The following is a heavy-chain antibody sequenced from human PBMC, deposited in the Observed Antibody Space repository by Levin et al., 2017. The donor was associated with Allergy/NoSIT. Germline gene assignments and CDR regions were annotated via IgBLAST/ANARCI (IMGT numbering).Heavy chain of an antibody. Sequence: GESLKISCKASGYTFSSFGISWVRQAPGQGLEWMGWIGANNGNTHHAQNFQDRVTMTTDTATSTAYMELRSLSSDDTAVYYCARLALGGGFWRQLDAFDLWGQGTKVTVSS. CDR2: IGANNGNT. J-gene: IGHJ3*01. CDR1: GYTFSSFG. V-gene: IGHV1-18*01. CDR3: ARLALGGGFWRQLDAFDL. D-gene: IGHD6-13*01.